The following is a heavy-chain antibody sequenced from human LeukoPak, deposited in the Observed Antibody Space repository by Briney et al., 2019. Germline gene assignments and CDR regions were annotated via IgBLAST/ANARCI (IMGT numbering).Heavy chain of an antibody. CDR1: GGSINNGDYS. D-gene: IGHD2-2*01. Sequence: SETLSLTCAVSGGSINNGDYSWSWIRQPPGKGLEWIGYIYYSGSAYYNPSLKSRVTMSVDRSKNQFSLKLSSVTAADTAVYYCARSTPVTYYFDYWGQGALVTVSS. CDR2: IYYSGSA. J-gene: IGHJ4*02. CDR3: ARSTPVTYYFDY. V-gene: IGHV4-30-2*01.